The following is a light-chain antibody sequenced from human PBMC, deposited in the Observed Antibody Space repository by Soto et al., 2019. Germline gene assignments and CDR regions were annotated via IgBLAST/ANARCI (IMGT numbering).Light chain of an antibody. V-gene: IGLV2-23*02. J-gene: IGLJ1*01. CDR2: EVN. Sequence: SALTQPASVSGSPGQSITISCTGTSSDVGSYNLVSWYQQHPGKAPKVMIHEVNKRPSGVSNRFSGSKSGNTASLTISGLQAEDEADYYCCSYAGSRTYVFGTGTKVTVL. CDR1: SSDVGSYNL. CDR3: CSYAGSRTYV.